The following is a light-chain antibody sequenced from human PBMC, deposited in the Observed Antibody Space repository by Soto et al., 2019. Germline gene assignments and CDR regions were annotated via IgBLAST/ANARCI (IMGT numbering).Light chain of an antibody. CDR3: KQRSNWPPFT. V-gene: IGKV3-11*01. J-gene: IGKJ5*01. CDR2: DAS. CDR1: QSVSSY. Sequence: EIVLTQSPATLSLSPGERATLSCRASQSVSSYLAWYQQKPGQAPRLLIYDASNRATGIPARFSGSGSGTDFTLPISSLEPEDFAVYYCKQRSNWPPFTFGQGTRLEIK.